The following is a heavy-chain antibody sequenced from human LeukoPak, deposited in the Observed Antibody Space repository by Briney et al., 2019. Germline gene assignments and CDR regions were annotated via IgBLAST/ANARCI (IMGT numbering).Heavy chain of an antibody. CDR3: ARRVGATYHFDW. CDR2: ISSGSNTI. CDR1: EFTFSTYS. V-gene: IGHV3-48*01. D-gene: IGHD1-26*01. Sequence: GGSLRPSCAASEFTFSTYSMNWVRQAPGKGLEWISYISSGSNTIYYADSVKGRFTISRDNAKNSLYLQMNSLRAEDTAVYYCARRVGATYHFDWWGQGTLVTVSS. J-gene: IGHJ4*02.